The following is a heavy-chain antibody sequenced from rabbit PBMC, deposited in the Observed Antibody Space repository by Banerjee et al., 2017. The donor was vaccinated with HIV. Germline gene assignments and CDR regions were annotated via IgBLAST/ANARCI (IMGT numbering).Heavy chain of an antibody. V-gene: IGHV1S40*01. CDR2: IYAGSSGST. J-gene: IGHJ6*01. Sequence: QSLEESGGDLVKPGASLTLTCTASGFSFSSNYWICWVRQAPGKGLEWIASIYAGSSGSTDYASWAKGRFTISRTSSTTVALQMTSLTAADTATYFCARDLAGVIGWNFGLWGPGTLVTVS. D-gene: IGHD4-1*01. CDR3: ARDLAGVIGWNFGL. CDR1: GFSFSSNYW.